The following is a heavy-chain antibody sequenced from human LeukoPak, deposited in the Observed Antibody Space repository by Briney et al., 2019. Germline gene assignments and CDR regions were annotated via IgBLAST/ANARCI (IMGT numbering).Heavy chain of an antibody. CDR3: AREDWRILSYYYGMDV. Sequence: GGSLRLSCAASGFTFSSYWMSWVRQAPGKGLEWVANMKQDGSEKYYVDSVKGRFTISRDNAKNSLYLEMNSLRAEDTAVYYCAREDWRILSYYYGMDVWGQGTTVTVSS. V-gene: IGHV3-7*01. J-gene: IGHJ6*02. CDR1: GFTFSSYW. D-gene: IGHD1-1*01. CDR2: MKQDGSEK.